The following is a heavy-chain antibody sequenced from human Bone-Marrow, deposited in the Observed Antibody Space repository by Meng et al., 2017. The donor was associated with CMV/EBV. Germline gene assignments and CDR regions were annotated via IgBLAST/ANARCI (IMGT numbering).Heavy chain of an antibody. V-gene: IGHV1-2*02. D-gene: IGHD3-10*01. CDR1: GYTFTAHY. CDR3: LYGSGSYYAPFDY. J-gene: IGHJ4*02. Sequence: ASVKVSCKASGYTFTAHYFHWVRQAPGQGLEWMGWIHPHRGDTNYAQQFQGRVTLTRDTSINTGYMELTRLTSDDTAVYYCLYGSGSYYAPFDYWGQGTLVTVSS. CDR2: IHPHRGDT.